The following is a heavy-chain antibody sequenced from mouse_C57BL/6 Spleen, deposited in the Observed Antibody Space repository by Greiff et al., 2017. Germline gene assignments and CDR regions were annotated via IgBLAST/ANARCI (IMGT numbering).Heavy chain of an antibody. CDR3: ARYCGVYYVFDY. CDR2: INPKSGST. Sequence: EVQLQQSGAVLVKPGASVKMSCKASGYTFTDYYMNWVKQSPGKGLEWIGVINPKSGSTSYNEKFKGKATLTVDKSSSAAYMQLISLTSEDSAVYYCARYCGVYYVFDYWGQGTTLTVSS. CDR1: GYTFTDYY. J-gene: IGHJ2*01. V-gene: IGHV1-19*01. D-gene: IGHD1-1*01.